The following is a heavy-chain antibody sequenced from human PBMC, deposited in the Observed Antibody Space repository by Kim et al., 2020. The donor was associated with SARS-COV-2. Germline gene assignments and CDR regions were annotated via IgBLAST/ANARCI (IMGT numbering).Heavy chain of an antibody. CDR3: VKGANARYFDWLSIPDWFDP. CDR2: ISGSGGST. CDR1: GFTFSSYA. Sequence: GGSLRLSCAASGFTFSSYAMSWVRQAPGKGLEWVSDISGSGGSTYYADSVKGRFTISRDNSKNTLYLQMNSLRAEDTAVYYCVKGANARYFDWLSIPDWFDPGGQGTLVTVSS. J-gene: IGHJ5*02. D-gene: IGHD3-9*01. V-gene: IGHV3-23*01.